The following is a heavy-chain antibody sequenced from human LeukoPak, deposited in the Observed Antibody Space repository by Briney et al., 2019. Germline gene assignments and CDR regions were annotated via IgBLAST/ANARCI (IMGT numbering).Heavy chain of an antibody. CDR2: IIPIFGTA. CDR1: VGTFSSYA. V-gene: IGHV1-69*13. CDR3: ARDRDYYDSSGPSGFDY. J-gene: IGHJ4*02. Sequence: SVKVSCKASVGTFSSYAISWVRQAPGQGLEWMGGIIPIFGTANYAQKFQGRVTITADESTSTAYMELSSLRSEDTAVYYCARDRDYYDSSGPSGFDYWGQGTLVTVSS. D-gene: IGHD3-22*01.